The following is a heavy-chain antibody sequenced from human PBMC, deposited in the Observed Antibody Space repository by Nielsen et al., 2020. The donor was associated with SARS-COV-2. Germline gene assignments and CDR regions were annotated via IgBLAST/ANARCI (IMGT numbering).Heavy chain of an antibody. Sequence: GESLKISCAASGFTFSSYWMSWVRQAPGKGLEWVANIKQDGSEKYYVDSVKGQFTISRDNAKNSLYLQMNSLRAEDTAVYYCARGYGDFGYWGQGTLVTVSS. V-gene: IGHV3-7*03. J-gene: IGHJ4*02. CDR1: GFTFSSYW. CDR3: ARGYGDFGY. CDR2: IKQDGSEK. D-gene: IGHD4-17*01.